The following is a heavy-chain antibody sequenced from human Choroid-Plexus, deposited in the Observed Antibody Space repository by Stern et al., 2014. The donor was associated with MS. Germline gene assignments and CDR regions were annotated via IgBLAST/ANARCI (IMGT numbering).Heavy chain of an antibody. J-gene: IGHJ4*02. D-gene: IGHD4-17*01. CDR2: IYPGDSDT. Sequence: EVQLVQSGAEVKKPGGSLKISCKGSGYSFSANWIAWVRQMPGKGLEWMGIIYPGDSDTISSPSFQGQVTISADKSISTAYLQWSSLKASDTAMYYCARDYGDYAFDYWGQGTLVTVSS. CDR1: GYSFSANW. V-gene: IGHV5-51*01. CDR3: ARDYGDYAFDY.